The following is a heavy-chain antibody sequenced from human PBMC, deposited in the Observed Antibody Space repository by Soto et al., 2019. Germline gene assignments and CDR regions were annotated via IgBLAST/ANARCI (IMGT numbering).Heavy chain of an antibody. Sequence: AETLSLTCAVYGGSFSGYYWSWIRQPPGKGLEWIGEINHSGSTNYDPSLKSRVTISVDTSKNQFSLKLSSVTASDTAMYYCAKRMAHKDLSSIRPGMPWFDPWGQGTLVTVSS. CDR3: AKRMAHKDLSSIRPGMPWFDP. J-gene: IGHJ5*02. V-gene: IGHV4-34*01. D-gene: IGHD3-16*02. CDR2: INHSGST. CDR1: GGSFSGYY.